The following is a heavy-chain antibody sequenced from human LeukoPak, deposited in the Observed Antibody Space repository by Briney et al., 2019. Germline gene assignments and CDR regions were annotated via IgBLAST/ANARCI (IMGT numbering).Heavy chain of an antibody. CDR2: IYHSGST. D-gene: IGHD3-10*01. CDR1: GYSISSGYY. CDR3: ARGLYYYGSGSYPVGYFDY. V-gene: IGHV4-38-2*01. J-gene: IGHJ4*02. Sequence: SETLSLTCAVSGYSISSGYYWGWIRQPPGKRLEWIGSIYHSGSTYYNPSLKSRVTISVDTSKNQFSLKLSSVTAADTAVYYCARGLYYYGSGSYPVGYFDYWGQGTLVTVSS.